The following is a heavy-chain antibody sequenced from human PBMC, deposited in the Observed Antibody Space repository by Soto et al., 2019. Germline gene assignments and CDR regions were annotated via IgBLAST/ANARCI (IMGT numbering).Heavy chain of an antibody. CDR3: ASDHRSGYDSRGAFDI. Sequence: QVQLVQSGAEVKKPGASVKVSCKASGYTFTSYGISWVRQAPGQGLEWMGWISAYNGNTNYAQKLQGRVTMTTDTSTSTAYVELRSLRSDDTAVYYCASDHRSGYDSRGAFDIWGQGTMVTVSS. CDR1: GYTFTSYG. J-gene: IGHJ3*02. CDR2: ISAYNGNT. V-gene: IGHV1-18*01. D-gene: IGHD5-12*01.